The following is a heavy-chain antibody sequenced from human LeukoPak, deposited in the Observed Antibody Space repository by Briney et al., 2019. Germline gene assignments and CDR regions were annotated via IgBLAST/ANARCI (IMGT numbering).Heavy chain of an antibody. V-gene: IGHV3-49*04. CDR2: IRSKAYGGTT. J-gene: IGHJ5*02. Sequence: PGGSLRLSCSASGFTFSSYWMSWVRQAPGKGLEWVGFIRSKAYGGTTEYAASVKGRFTISRDDSKSIAYLQMNSLKTEDTAVYYCTRINAVGWFDPWGQGTLVTVSS. CDR1: GFTFSSYW. CDR3: TRINAVGWFDP.